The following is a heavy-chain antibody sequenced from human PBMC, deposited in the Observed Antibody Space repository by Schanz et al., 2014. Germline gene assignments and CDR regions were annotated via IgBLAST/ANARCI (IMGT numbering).Heavy chain of an antibody. CDR2: IGGSGSDT. D-gene: IGHD2-15*01. Sequence: EVQLVESGGGLIQPGGSLRLSCAVSGFSVSTNYMSWARQAPGKGLEWVSYIGGSGSDTYYADSVRGRFTISRDNSKNTLYLQMNSLRGEDTAVYYCAKRVVVPTTSYYFDYWGQGTLVTVSS. J-gene: IGHJ4*02. CDR3: AKRVVVPTTSYYFDY. V-gene: IGHV3-23*04. CDR1: GFSVSTNY.